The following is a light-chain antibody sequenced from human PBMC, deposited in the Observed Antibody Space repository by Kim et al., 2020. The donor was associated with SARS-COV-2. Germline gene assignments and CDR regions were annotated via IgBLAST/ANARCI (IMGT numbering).Light chain of an antibody. CDR3: SSYTSSSTRL. CDR1: SSDVAAYTY. J-gene: IGLJ3*02. Sequence: QSITISCTGTSSDVAAYTYVSWYQQHPGKAPNLMIYDVSNRPSGVSTRFSGSKSGNTASLTISGLQAEDEADYYCSSYTSSSTRLFGGGTKLTVL. CDR2: DVS. V-gene: IGLV2-14*03.